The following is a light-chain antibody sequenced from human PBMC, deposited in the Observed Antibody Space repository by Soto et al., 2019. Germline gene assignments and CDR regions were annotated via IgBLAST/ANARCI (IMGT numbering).Light chain of an antibody. CDR2: GAS. CDR3: QQYVSSPRT. Sequence: EKVLTQSPGTLSLSPGESATLSCRASQIVYNRYLAWYQQKPGQPPRLLIFGASTRASGVTDRFSGSESRTSFTLTVNKLEPEDFAVYYGQQYVSSPRTFDEGTRVEIK. V-gene: IGKV3-20*01. J-gene: IGKJ1*01. CDR1: QIVYNRY.